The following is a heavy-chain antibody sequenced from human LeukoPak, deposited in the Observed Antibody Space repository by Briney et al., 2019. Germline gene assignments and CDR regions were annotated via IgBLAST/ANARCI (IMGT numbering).Heavy chain of an antibody. D-gene: IGHD6-13*01. CDR2: LYGGGTT. CDR3: ARAGLSRAAAGLFDY. J-gene: IGHJ4*02. CDR1: GFTFSSYV. Sequence: TGRSLRLSCAASGFTFSSYVMHWVRQAPGKGLEWVSVLYGGGTTFYADSVKGRFTISRDNSKNTLYLQMSSLRVEDTAVYYCARAGLSRAAAGLFDYWGQGTLVTVSS. V-gene: IGHV3-53*01.